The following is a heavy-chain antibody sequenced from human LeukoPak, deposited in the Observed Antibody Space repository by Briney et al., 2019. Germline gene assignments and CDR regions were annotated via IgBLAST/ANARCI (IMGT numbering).Heavy chain of an antibody. Sequence: PSETLSLTCTVSGGSISSYYWSWIRQPPGKGLEWIGYIYTSGSTNYNPSLKSRVTISVDTSKNQFSLKLSSVTAVDTAVYYCARQRRGYYYYYMDVWGKGTTVTVSS. V-gene: IGHV4-4*09. J-gene: IGHJ6*03. CDR2: IYTSGST. CDR1: GGSISSYY. D-gene: IGHD5-24*01. CDR3: ARQRRGYYYYYMDV.